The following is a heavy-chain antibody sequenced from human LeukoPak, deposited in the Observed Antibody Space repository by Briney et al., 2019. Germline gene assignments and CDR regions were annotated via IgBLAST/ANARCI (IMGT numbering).Heavy chain of an antibody. CDR1: GGSFSGDY. CDR2: INHSGST. V-gene: IGHV4-34*01. D-gene: IGHD3-16*01. CDR3: AGHLPSLGY. Sequence: SETLSLTCAVYGGSFSGDYWSWIRQPPGKGLEWIGEINHSGSTNYNPSLKSRVTISVDTSKNQFSLKLSSVTAADTAVYYCAGHLPSLGYWGQGTLVTVSS. J-gene: IGHJ4*02.